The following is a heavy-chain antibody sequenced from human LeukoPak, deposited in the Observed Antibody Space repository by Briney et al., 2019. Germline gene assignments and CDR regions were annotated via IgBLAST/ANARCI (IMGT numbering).Heavy chain of an antibody. CDR2: INPNSGGT. CDR1: GYTFTSYG. CDR3: ARTPRGYCSGGSCHLYYMDV. J-gene: IGHJ6*03. Sequence: ASVKVSCKASGYTFTSYGISWVRQAPGQGLEWMGWINPNSGGTNYAQKFQGRVTMTRDTSISTAYMELSRLRSDDTAVYYCARTPRGYCSGGSCHLYYMDVWGKGTTVTISS. D-gene: IGHD2-15*01. V-gene: IGHV1-2*02.